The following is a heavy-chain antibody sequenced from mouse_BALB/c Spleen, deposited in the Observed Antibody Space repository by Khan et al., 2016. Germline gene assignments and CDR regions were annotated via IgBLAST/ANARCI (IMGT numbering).Heavy chain of an antibody. Sequence: EVKLLESGPDLVQPGGSLKLSCTASGYAFTRYWMSWVRQAPGKGLEWMGEINPDSSTTNYTPSLKDKFIISRDNAKNTLYLQMNNVRSEDTALCYCARLGYYGTMDYWGQGTSVTVCS. J-gene: IGHJ4*01. CDR2: INPDSSTT. D-gene: IGHD1-1*01. CDR1: GYAFTRYW. V-gene: IGHV4-1*02. CDR3: ARLGYYGTMDY.